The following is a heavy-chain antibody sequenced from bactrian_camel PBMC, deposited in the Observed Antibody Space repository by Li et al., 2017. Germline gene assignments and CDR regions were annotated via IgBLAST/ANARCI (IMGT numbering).Heavy chain of an antibody. Sequence: VQLVESGGGSVQTGGSLRLSCAFSGFTQSSYCMGWFRQGPGKGRERVGAIGRDGTDTYPDSVKGRFTISKDNAKNVLNLQMDNLKPEDSAMYYCAAGHCAGGSCTCSRELYDYNTWGQQGTQVTVS. CDR1: GFTQSSYC. J-gene: IGHJ4*01. CDR2: IGRDGTD. D-gene: IGHD3*01. V-gene: IGHV3S44*01.